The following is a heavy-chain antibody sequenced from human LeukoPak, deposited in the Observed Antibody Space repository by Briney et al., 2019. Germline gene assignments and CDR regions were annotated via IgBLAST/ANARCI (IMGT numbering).Heavy chain of an antibody. CDR1: GFTFSSYA. J-gene: IGHJ6*02. CDR3: AKSSGNYYYYYGMDV. CDR2: ISCSGGST. D-gene: IGHD3-3*01. Sequence: GGSLRLSCAASGFTFSSYAMSWVRQAPGKGLEWVSAISCSGGSTYYADSVKGRFTISRDNSKNTLYLQMNSLRAEDTAVYYCAKSSGNYYYYYGMDVWGQGTTVTVSS. V-gene: IGHV3-23*01.